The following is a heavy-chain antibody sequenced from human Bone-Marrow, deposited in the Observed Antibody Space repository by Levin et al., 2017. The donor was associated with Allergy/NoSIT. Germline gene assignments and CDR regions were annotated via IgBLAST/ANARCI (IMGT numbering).Heavy chain of an antibody. V-gene: IGHV4-34*01. CDR1: GGSFSGYY. Sequence: SETLSLTCAVYGGSFSGYYWSWIRQPPGKGLEWIGEINHSGSTNYNPSLKSRVTISVDTSKNQFSLKLSSVTAADTAVYYCARDRPFHTAMVSMAWDSSGWYRWFDPWGQGTLVTVSS. D-gene: IGHD6-19*01. CDR3: ARDRPFHTAMVSMAWDSSGWYRWFDP. CDR2: INHSGST. J-gene: IGHJ5*02.